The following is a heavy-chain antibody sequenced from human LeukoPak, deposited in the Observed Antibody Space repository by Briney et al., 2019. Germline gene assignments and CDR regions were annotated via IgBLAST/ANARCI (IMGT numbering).Heavy chain of an antibody. Sequence: GGSLRLSCAASGFTFSSYAMHWVRQAPGKGLEWVAVISYDGSNKYYADSVKGRFTISRDNSKNTLYLQMNILRAEDTAVYYCAREDLIAVAVFDYWGQGTLVTVSS. V-gene: IGHV3-30*04. D-gene: IGHD6-19*01. CDR2: ISYDGSNK. CDR3: AREDLIAVAVFDY. CDR1: GFTFSSYA. J-gene: IGHJ4*02.